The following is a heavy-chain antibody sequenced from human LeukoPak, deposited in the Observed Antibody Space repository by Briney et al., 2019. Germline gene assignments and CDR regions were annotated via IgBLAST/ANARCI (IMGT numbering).Heavy chain of an antibody. Sequence: TSVKVSCKASGFTFTSSAVQWVRQARGQRLEWIGWIVVGSGNTNYAQKFQERVTITRDMSTSLVYMELSSLRSEDTAVYYCARSRFGEPCFDYWGQGTLVTVSS. V-gene: IGHV1-58*01. CDR2: IVVGSGNT. CDR3: ARSRFGEPCFDY. CDR1: GFTFTSSA. D-gene: IGHD3-10*01. J-gene: IGHJ4*02.